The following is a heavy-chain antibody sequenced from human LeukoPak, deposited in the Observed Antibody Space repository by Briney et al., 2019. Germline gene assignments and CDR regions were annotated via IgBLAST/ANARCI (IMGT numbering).Heavy chain of an antibody. CDR1: GFKFSDCW. CDR3: LQYNSGNT. J-gene: IGHJ5*02. D-gene: IGHD3-10*01. Sequence: GGSLRLSCAASGFKFSDCWMTWVRQAPGKGLEWVANIKKDGSDKYYVESVKGRFTVSRDNAKNSLYLQMNSLRGEDTAAYYCLQYNSGNTWGQGTLVIVSS. CDR2: IKKDGSDK. V-gene: IGHV3-7*01.